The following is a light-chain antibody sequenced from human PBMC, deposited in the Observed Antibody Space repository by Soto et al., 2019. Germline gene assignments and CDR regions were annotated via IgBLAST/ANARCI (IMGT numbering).Light chain of an antibody. CDR1: QGLLYGDGHTY. Sequence: DVVMTQSPLSLPVTLGQPASISCRSSQGLLYGDGHTYLHWFQQRPGQSPRRLIYKVSNRDSGVPDRFSGSGSGTNFTLKISWVEAEDVGVYYCMQGTYRPPTFGGGTKVEIK. CDR2: KVS. V-gene: IGKV2-30*01. CDR3: MQGTYRPPT. J-gene: IGKJ4*01.